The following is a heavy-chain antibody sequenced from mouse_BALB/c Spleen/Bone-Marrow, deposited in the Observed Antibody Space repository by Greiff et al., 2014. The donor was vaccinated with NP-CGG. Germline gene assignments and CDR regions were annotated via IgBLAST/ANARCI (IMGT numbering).Heavy chain of an antibody. CDR2: ITGGGTT. CDR3: ARHYGYVDVMDY. V-gene: IGHV5-6-5*01. Sequence: DVKLVESGGGLVKPGESLKFSCAASGITVSSYTMSWVRQTPEKRLEWVASITGGGTTYYPDSVKGRFTISRDNARNILYLQVSSLRSEDTAIYYCARHYGYVDVMDYWGQGTSVTGSS. D-gene: IGHD1-2*01. J-gene: IGHJ4*01. CDR1: GITVSSYT.